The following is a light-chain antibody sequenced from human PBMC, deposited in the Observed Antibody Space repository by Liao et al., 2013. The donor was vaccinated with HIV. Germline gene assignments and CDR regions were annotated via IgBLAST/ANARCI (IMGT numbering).Light chain of an antibody. Sequence: SYEMIQPPSVSVSPGETASISCSGEKLGDKFVCWYQHKPGQSPVLVIYQDNQRPSDIPERFSGSSSGTTVTLTISGAQIEDEADYYCYSVADNIGVFGGGTRLTVL. J-gene: IGLJ3*02. CDR3: YSVADNIGV. CDR2: QDN. V-gene: IGLV3-1*01. CDR1: KLGDKF.